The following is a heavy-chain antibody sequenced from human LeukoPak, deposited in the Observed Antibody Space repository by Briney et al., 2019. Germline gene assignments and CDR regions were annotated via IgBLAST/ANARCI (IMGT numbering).Heavy chain of an antibody. CDR2: ISVYNGHT. J-gene: IGHJ4*02. CDR3: ARDEAGSGWYGGMYYFDY. CDR1: GYTSLSYG. Sequence: ASVKVSCKVSGYTSLSYGFTWVRQAPGQGLEWMGWISVYNGHTNFAQKFQDRVTLTTDKSTNTAYMELKSLRAEDTAVHYCARDEAGSGWYGGMYYFDYWGQGTLVTVSS. V-gene: IGHV1-18*01. D-gene: IGHD6-19*01.